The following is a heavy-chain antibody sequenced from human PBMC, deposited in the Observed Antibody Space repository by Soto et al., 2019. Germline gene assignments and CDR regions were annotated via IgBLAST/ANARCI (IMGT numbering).Heavy chain of an antibody. V-gene: IGHV1-24*01. D-gene: IGHD3-16*01. CDR2: FDPEDGET. CDR1: GYTLTELS. J-gene: IGHJ6*02. Sequence: ASVKVSCKVSGYTLTELSMHWVRQAPGKGLEWMGGFDPEDGETIYAQKFQGRVTMTEDTSTDTAYMELSSLRSEDTAVYYCATDQGPLDGMDVWGQGTKVTVSS. CDR3: ATDQGPLDGMDV.